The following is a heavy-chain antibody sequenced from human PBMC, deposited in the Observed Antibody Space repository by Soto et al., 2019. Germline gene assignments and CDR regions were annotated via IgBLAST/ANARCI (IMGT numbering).Heavy chain of an antibody. D-gene: IGHD6-25*01. CDR1: GFTFSTYA. CDR3: AKVAAGRGAFDI. Sequence: EVQLLESGGGLVQPGGPLSLSCAAFGFTFSTYAMSWVRQAPGKGLAWVSAISGSGGSTYYADPVKGRFTSSRDNSKNTLYMQMNSLRAEDTAVYYCAKVAAGRGAFDIWGQGTMVTVSS. J-gene: IGHJ3*02. V-gene: IGHV3-23*01. CDR2: ISGSGGST.